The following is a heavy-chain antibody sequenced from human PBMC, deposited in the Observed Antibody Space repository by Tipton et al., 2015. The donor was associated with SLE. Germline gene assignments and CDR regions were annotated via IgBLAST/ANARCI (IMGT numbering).Heavy chain of an antibody. CDR3: ARDFWSGYRWFDP. CDR1: GASITNAYY. Sequence: TLSLTCDVSGASITNAYYCAWIRQSPGKGLEWVSTIYHSGTTYYNPSLKSRLTMSVDTSKNQFSLKLTSVTAADTAIYFCARDFWSGYRWFDPWGQGMMVTVSS. D-gene: IGHD3-3*01. J-gene: IGHJ5*02. V-gene: IGHV4-38-2*01. CDR2: IYHSGTT.